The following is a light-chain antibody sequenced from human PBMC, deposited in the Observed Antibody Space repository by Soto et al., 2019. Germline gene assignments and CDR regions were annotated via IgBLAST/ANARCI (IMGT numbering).Light chain of an antibody. CDR3: QTWGTGLLV. V-gene: IGLV4-69*01. CDR1: SGHSSYA. Sequence: QLVLTQSPSASACLGASVKLTCTLSSGHSSYAIAWHQQQPEKGPRYLMKLNSDGSHSKGDGIPDRFSGSSSGAERYLTISSLQSEDEADYYCQTWGTGLLVFGGGTKLTVL. CDR2: LNSDGSH. J-gene: IGLJ3*02.